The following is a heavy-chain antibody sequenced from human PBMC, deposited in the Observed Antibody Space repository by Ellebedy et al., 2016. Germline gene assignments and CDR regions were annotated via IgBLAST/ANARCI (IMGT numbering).Heavy chain of an antibody. CDR3: ARVQYYGDSGSALFAY. J-gene: IGHJ4*02. CDR1: GFTFSSYS. Sequence: GESLKISCAASGFTFSSYSMNWVRQAPGKGLEWVSYISSSSTIYYLDSVKGRFTISRDNAKNSLYLQMNSLGAEDTAVYYCARVQYYGDSGSALFAYWGQGTLVTVSS. V-gene: IGHV3-48*01. D-gene: IGHD4-17*01. CDR2: ISSSSTI.